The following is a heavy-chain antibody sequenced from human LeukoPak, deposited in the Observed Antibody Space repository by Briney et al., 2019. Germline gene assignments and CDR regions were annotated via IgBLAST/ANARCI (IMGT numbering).Heavy chain of an antibody. CDR1: GFTLSGYW. Sequence: GGSLRLSCAASGFTLSGYWMSWVRQAPGKGLEWVARIHADGIERYYVDPVKGRFTIARDNAKNSLHLQMYSLRLDDTAVYYCARGGYSFDYLGQGTLVTVSS. CDR3: ARGGYSFDY. D-gene: IGHD5-12*01. CDR2: IHADGIER. J-gene: IGHJ4*02. V-gene: IGHV3-7*01.